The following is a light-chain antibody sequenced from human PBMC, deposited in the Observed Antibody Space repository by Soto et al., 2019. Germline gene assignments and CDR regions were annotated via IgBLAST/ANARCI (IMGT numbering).Light chain of an antibody. CDR3: QQYGSSPLT. CDR2: GAS. CDR1: QSVSSSY. V-gene: IGKV3-20*01. Sequence: EIVLTQSPGTLSLSPGERAILSCRVSQSVSSSYLAWYQQKPGQAPRLLISGASTRATGIPDRFSGSGSGTDFTLTISRLEPEDFAVYYCQQYGSSPLTFGGGTKVEIK. J-gene: IGKJ4*01.